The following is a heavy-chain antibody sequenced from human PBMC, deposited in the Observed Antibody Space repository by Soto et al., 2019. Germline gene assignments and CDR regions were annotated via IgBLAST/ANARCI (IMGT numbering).Heavy chain of an antibody. D-gene: IGHD6-19*01. CDR1: GYTFTGYY. V-gene: IGHV1-2*02. J-gene: IGHJ6*02. CDR2: INPNSGGT. Sequence: ASVKVSCKASGYTFTGYYMHWVRQAPGQGLEWMGWINPNSGGTNYAQKFQGRVTMTRDTSISTAYMELSRLRSDDTAVYYCARGGIIGYSSGWYVDYYYGMDVWGQGTTVTVS. CDR3: ARGGIIGYSSGWYVDYYYGMDV.